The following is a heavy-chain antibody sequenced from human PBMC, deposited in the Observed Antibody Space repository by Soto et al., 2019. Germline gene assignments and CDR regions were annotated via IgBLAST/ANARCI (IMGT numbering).Heavy chain of an antibody. J-gene: IGHJ6*02. CDR3: ARGRCSSTSCYRYYYYGMDV. CDR1: GGSFSGYY. D-gene: IGHD2-2*01. CDR2: INHSGST. V-gene: IGHV4-34*01. Sequence: LSLTCAVYGGSFSGYYWSWIRQPPGKGLEWIGEINHSGSTNYNPSLKSRVTISVDTSKNQFSLKLSSVTAADTAVYYCARGRCSSTSCYRYYYYGMDVWGQGTTVTVSS.